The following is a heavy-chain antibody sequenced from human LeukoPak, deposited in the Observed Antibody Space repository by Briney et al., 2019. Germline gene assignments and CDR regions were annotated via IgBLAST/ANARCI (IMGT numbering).Heavy chain of an antibody. CDR1: GGSFSGYY. V-gene: IGHV4-34*01. CDR2: INHSGST. D-gene: IGHD3-10*01. Sequence: SETLSLTCAVHGGSFSGYYWSWIRQPPGKGLEWIGEINHSGSTNYNPPLTSRVTISVDTSKNQFSLKLSSVTAADTAVYYCARGYGSGSYYGYWGQGTLVTVSS. J-gene: IGHJ4*02. CDR3: ARGYGSGSYYGY.